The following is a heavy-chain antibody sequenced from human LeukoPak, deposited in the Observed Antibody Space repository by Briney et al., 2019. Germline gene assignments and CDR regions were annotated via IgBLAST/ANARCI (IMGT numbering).Heavy chain of an antibody. J-gene: IGHJ6*03. CDR3: ARTQDVTYFYYYMDV. V-gene: IGHV1-2*02. CDR2: VNPNSGDT. D-gene: IGHD2-21*01. CDR1: GYTFTGYY. Sequence: ASVKVSCKASGYTFTGYYLHWVRQAPGQGLEWMGCVNPNSGDTNYAQKFQGRVTMTTDTSTSTAYMELRSLRSDDTAVYFCARTQDVTYFYYYMDVWGKGTTVTVSS.